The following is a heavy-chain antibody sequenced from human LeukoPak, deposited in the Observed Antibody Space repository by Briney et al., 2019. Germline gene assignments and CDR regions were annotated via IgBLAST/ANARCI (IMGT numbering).Heavy chain of an antibody. J-gene: IGHJ6*02. CDR2: ISGSGGTT. Sequence: PGGSLRLSCAASGFTFNNYAMNWVRQAPGKGLEWVSVISGSGGTTYHADSVKGRFTISRDSSKNTLYLQMNSLRAEDTAVYYCAKVSGGGLYYDGMDVWGQGTTVTVSS. V-gene: IGHV3-23*01. D-gene: IGHD1-14*01. CDR3: AKVSGGGLYYDGMDV. CDR1: GFTFNNYA.